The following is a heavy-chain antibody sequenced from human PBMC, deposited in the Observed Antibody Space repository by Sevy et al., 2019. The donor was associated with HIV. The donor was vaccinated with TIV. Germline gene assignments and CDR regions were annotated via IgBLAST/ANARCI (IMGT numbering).Heavy chain of an antibody. D-gene: IGHD3-3*01. CDR2: INLRESNLHGVT. CDR3: ARGYDPLSGGVFRY. Sequence: SETLSLTCAVYGETFSGYHWSWIRRSPGKGLEWIGEINLRESNLHGVTNYNPSLRSRVTISVDASKNQFSLKLTSVTAADTAVYYCARGYDPLSGGVFRYWGHGTLVTVSS. CDR1: GETFSGYH. J-gene: IGHJ4*01. V-gene: IGHV4-34*01.